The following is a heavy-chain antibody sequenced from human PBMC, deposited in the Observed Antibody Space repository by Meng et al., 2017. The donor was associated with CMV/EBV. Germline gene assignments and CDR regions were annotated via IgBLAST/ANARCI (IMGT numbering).Heavy chain of an antibody. CDR1: GFTFSSYS. D-gene: IGHD3-22*01. J-gene: IGHJ4*02. CDR3: ASMDSSGYSVDY. Sequence: GGSLRLSCAASGFTFSSYSIIWVRQSPGKGLEWVSSISSSSSYTFYIDSVKGRFTISRDNAKNSLYLQMNSLRAEDTAVYYCASMDSSGYSVDYWGQGTLVTVSS. CDR2: ISSSSSYT. V-gene: IGHV3-21*01.